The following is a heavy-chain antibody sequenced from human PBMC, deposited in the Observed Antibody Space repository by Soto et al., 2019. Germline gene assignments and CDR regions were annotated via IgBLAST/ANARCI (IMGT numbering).Heavy chain of an antibody. CDR2: IYYSGST. CDR3: ARAKWELLNYYYGMDV. CDR1: GGSISSYY. Sequence: PSETLSLTCTVSGGSISSYYWSWIRQPPGKGLEWIGYIYYSGSTYYNPSLKSRVTISVDTSKNQFSLKLSSVTAADTAVYYCARAKWELLNYYYGMDVWGQGTTVTVSS. D-gene: IGHD1-26*01. V-gene: IGHV4-30-4*01. J-gene: IGHJ6*02.